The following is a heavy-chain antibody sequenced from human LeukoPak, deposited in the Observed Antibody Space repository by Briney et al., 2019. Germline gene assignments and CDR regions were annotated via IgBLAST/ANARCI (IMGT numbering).Heavy chain of an antibody. Sequence: GGSLRLSCAASGFTFSSYAMSGGRQAPGKGLEWVSSISSSGGTTYYADSVKGRFTISRDNSKNTLYLQMTSLRAEDTAVYYCAKEAEYSSSHYFDYWGQGTLVTVSS. J-gene: IGHJ4*02. D-gene: IGHD6-6*01. CDR1: GFTFSSYA. CDR3: AKEAEYSSSHYFDY. V-gene: IGHV3-23*01. CDR2: ISSSGGTT.